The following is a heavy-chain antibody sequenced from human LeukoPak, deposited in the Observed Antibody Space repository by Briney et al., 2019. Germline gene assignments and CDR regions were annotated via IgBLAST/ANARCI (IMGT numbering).Heavy chain of an antibody. D-gene: IGHD6-13*01. CDR1: GGSISGNTYY. CDR2: MFYNGSP. J-gene: IGHJ4*02. V-gene: IGHV4-39*01. CDR3: ARRRGYSGSYYYFDY. Sequence: SETLSLTCTVSGGSISGNTYYWGWIRQPPGKGLEWIGSMFYNGSPYYNPSLKSRVTISVDTSNNQFSLRVSSVTATDTAVYYCARRRGYSGSYYYFDYWGQGTLVTVSS.